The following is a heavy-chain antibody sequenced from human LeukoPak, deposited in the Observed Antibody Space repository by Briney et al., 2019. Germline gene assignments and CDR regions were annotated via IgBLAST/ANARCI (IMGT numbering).Heavy chain of an antibody. CDR1: XFTFSDXX. D-gene: IGHD6-19*01. J-gene: IGHJ4*02. V-gene: IGHV3-11*04. CDR3: ARVSSGWYEVYFDY. Sequence: SXFTFSDXXXXXXXXXPGXXXXXXXXISSSGSNIYYADSVKGRFTISRDNAKNSLYLQMNSLRAEDTAVYYCARVSSGWYEVYFDYWGQGTLVTVSS. CDR2: ISSSGSNI.